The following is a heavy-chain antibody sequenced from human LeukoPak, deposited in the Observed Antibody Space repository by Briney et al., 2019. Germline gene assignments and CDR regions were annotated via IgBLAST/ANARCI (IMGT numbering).Heavy chain of an antibody. V-gene: IGHV4-4*07. CDR3: ARGRAPIQNYYYYYMDV. CDR1: GGSISSYY. CDR2: IYTSGST. J-gene: IGHJ6*03. D-gene: IGHD5-18*01. Sequence: SETLSLTCTVSGGSISSYYWSWIRQPAGKGLEWIGRIYTSGSTNYNPSLKSRVTMSVDTSKNQFSLKLSSVTAADTAVYYCARGRAPIQNYYYYYMDVWGKGTTVTISS.